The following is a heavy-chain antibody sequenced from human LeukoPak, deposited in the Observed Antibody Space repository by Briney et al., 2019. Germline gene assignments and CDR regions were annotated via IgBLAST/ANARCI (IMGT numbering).Heavy chain of an antibody. CDR3: ARDYYDSSAHGDWYFDL. J-gene: IGHJ2*01. Sequence: ASVKVFCKASGYTFTSYAMNWVRQAPGQGLEWMGWINTNTGNPTYAQGFTGRFVFSLDTSVSTAYLQISSLKAEDTAVYYCARDYYDSSAHGDWYFDLWGRGTLVTVSS. CDR2: INTNTGNP. V-gene: IGHV7-4-1*02. CDR1: GYTFTSYA. D-gene: IGHD3-22*01.